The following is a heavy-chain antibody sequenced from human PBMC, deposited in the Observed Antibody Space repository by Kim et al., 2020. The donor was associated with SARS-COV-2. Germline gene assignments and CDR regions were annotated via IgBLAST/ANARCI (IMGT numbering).Heavy chain of an antibody. Sequence: GGSLRLSCAASGFTFSSYGMHWVRQAPGKGLEWVAVISYDGSNKYYADSVKGRFTISRDNSKNTLYLQMNSLRAEDTAVYYCARDRVATIDYWGQGTLVT. J-gene: IGHJ4*02. D-gene: IGHD5-12*01. CDR1: GFTFSSYG. CDR3: ARDRVATIDY. CDR2: ISYDGSNK. V-gene: IGHV3-33*05.